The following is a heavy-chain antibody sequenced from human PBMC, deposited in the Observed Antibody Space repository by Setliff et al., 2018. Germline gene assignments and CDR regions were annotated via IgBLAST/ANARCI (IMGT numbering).Heavy chain of an antibody. CDR1: GFTFSSLW. V-gene: IGHV3-7*01. CDR3: ARDKDVRVDYFDY. J-gene: IGHJ4*02. D-gene: IGHD3-10*01. CDR2: INQDGSAK. Sequence: GGSLRLSCAASGFTFSSLWMSWVRQAPGKGPEWVANINQDGSAKFYVDSVKGRFTISRDNAKNSLYLEMNSLRADDTAVYFCARDKDVRVDYFDYWGPGTLVTVS.